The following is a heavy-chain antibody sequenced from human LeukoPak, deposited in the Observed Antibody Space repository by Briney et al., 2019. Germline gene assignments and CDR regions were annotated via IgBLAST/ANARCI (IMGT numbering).Heavy chain of an antibody. D-gene: IGHD6-19*01. CDR1: RFTFSSYG. Sequence: GGSLRLSCAASRFTFSSYGMHRVRQTPGKGLEWVAFIRHDGSYQQYADSVKGRFTVSRDNSKDTVYLQMNSLRTEDTAVYYCAKNRDSSDYPRDFDYWGQGTLVTVSS. CDR2: IRHDGSYQ. CDR3: AKNRDSSDYPRDFDY. V-gene: IGHV3-30*02. J-gene: IGHJ4*02.